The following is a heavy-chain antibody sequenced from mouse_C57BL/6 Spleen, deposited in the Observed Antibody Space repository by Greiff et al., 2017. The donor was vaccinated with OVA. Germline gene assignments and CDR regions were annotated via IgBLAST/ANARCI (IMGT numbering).Heavy chain of an antibody. CDR2: ISSGSSTI. V-gene: IGHV5-17*01. CDR1: GFTFSDYG. D-gene: IGHD1-1*01. Sequence: EVKVEESGGGLVKPGGSLKLSCAASGFTFSDYGMPWVRQAPEKGLEWVAYISSGSSTIYYADTVKGRFTISRDNAKNTLFLQMTSLRSEDTAMYYCARNYYGSYAMDYWGQGTSVTVSS. J-gene: IGHJ4*01. CDR3: ARNYYGSYAMDY.